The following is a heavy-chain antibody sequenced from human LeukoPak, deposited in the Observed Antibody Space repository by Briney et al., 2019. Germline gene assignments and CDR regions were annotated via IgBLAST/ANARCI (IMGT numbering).Heavy chain of an antibody. Sequence: PSETLSLTCTVSGGSISSSSYYWGWIRQPPGKGLKWIGSIYYSGSTNYNPSLKSRVTISVDTSKNQFSLKLSSVTAADTAVYYCARGGYYGSGNDFRFDPWGQGTLVTVSS. J-gene: IGHJ5*02. V-gene: IGHV4-39*07. D-gene: IGHD3-10*01. CDR2: IYYSGST. CDR3: ARGGYYGSGNDFRFDP. CDR1: GGSISSSSYY.